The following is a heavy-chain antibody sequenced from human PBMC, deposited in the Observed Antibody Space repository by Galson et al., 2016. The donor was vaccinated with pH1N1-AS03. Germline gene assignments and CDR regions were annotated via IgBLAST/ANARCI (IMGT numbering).Heavy chain of an antibody. D-gene: IGHD3-10*01. Sequence: SVKVSCKAFGYIFSGFDINWVREAPGQGLQWVAYVNPRNRKTGSADRFQGRITITRDPSINTAYMEVTRLTSEATAIYYCARGVGFGDSIPECYYLDVWGKGTTVNFS. CDR1: GYIFSGFD. CDR3: ARGVGFGDSIPECYYLDV. V-gene: IGHV1-8*01. J-gene: IGHJ6*03. CDR2: VNPRNRKT.